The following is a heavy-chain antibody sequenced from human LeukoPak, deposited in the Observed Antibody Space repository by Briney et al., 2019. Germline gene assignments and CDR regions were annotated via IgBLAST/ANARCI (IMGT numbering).Heavy chain of an antibody. CDR3: ARAALAAPDY. CDR1: GFTFSSHR. D-gene: IGHD6-19*01. J-gene: IGHJ4*02. V-gene: IGHV3-21*01. Sequence: PGGSLRLSCAASGFTFSSHRMNWVLQAPGKGLEWVSSISGSSTYIYYADSVKGRFTISRDNANNSLYLQMNSLRADDTAVYYCARAALAAPDYWGQGTLVTVSS. CDR2: ISGSSTYI.